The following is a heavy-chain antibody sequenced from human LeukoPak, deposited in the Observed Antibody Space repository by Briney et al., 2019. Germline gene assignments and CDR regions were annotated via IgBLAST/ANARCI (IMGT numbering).Heavy chain of an antibody. J-gene: IGHJ3*02. D-gene: IGHD1-14*01. CDR2: IDPSGGRT. V-gene: IGHV1-46*01. CDR1: GYTFTNYH. Sequence: GASVKVSCKASGYTFTNYHMHWVRQPPGQGLEWMGTIDPSGGRTRYAQKFQGRVTLTGDTSTSTVYMELSRLRSGDTAVYYCARPDPTGVDAFDIWGQGTLVTVSS. CDR3: ARPDPTGVDAFDI.